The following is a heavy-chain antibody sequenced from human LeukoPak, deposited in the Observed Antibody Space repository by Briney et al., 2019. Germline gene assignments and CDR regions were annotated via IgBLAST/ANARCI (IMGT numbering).Heavy chain of an antibody. V-gene: IGHV4-59*01. CDR3: ARDGVAGGFDY. D-gene: IGHD6-19*01. CDR1: GGSIGSYY. CDR2: IHYSGST. J-gene: IGHJ4*02. Sequence: SETLSLTCTVSGGSIGSYYWNWIRQAPGKGVEWIGYIHYSGSTNHNSSLKSRVTISVDTSKNQYSLKLSSVTAADTAVYYCARDGVAGGFDYWGQGTLVTVSS.